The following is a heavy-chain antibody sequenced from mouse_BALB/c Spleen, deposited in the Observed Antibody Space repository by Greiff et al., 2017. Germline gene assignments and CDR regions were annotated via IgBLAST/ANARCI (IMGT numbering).Heavy chain of an antibody. CDR3: ARPGNYGKRAWFAY. J-gene: IGHJ3*01. CDR2: IDPANGNT. D-gene: IGHD2-1*01. CDR1: GFNIKDTY. Sequence: EVQLQQSGAELVKPGASVKLSCTASGFNIKDTYMHWVKQRPEQGLEWIGRIDPANGNTKYDPKFQGKATITADTSSNTAYLQLSSLTSEDTAVYYCARPGNYGKRAWFAYWGQGTLVTVSA. V-gene: IGHV14-3*02.